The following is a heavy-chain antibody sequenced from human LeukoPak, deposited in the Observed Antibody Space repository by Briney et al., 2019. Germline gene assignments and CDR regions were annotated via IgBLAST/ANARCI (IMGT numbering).Heavy chain of an antibody. Sequence: GASLKISCEASGYSFTTYWIGWVRPLPGKGLEWMGMFFPGDSDTRVSPSFQGQVTLSADKSITTAYLLWSSLKASDTAVYYCARGPRGGNWNEALDFWGQGTLVTVSS. CDR2: FFPGDSDT. D-gene: IGHD1-1*01. J-gene: IGHJ4*02. V-gene: IGHV5-51*01. CDR1: GYSFTTYW. CDR3: ARGPRGGNWNEALDF.